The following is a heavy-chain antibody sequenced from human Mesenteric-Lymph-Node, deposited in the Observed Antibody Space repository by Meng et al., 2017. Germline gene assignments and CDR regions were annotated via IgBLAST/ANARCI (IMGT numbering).Heavy chain of an antibody. D-gene: IGHD5-18*01. J-gene: IGHJ2*01. Sequence: QGRLQPVGAGPLKPSPTLSLTWTVSGGSISSGDYYWSWIRQPPGKGLELIGHIYYSGSTSYNPSLKSRVTISVDTSNNQFSLKLSSVTAADTAVYYCARVGWRQWSFDLWGRGTLVTVSS. CDR3: ARVGWRQWSFDL. V-gene: IGHV4-30-4*01. CDR2: IYYSGST. CDR1: GGSISSGDYY.